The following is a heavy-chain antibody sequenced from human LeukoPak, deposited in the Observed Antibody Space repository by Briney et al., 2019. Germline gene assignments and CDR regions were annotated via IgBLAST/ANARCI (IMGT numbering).Heavy chain of an antibody. V-gene: IGHV3-23*01. J-gene: IGHJ4*02. D-gene: IGHD4-4*01. CDR3: SKTGSKTSYYFDY. Sequence: GGSLRLSCAASGFTFSSYAMRWVRQAPGKGLEWVSAINGSGGSTFYADSVRGRFTISRDNSKNTLYLQMNSLRAEDTAVYYCSKTGSKTSYYFDYWGQGTLVTVSS. CDR1: GFTFSSYA. CDR2: INGSGGST.